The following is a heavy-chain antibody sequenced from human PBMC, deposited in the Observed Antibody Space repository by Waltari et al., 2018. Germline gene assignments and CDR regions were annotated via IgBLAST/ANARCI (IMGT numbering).Heavy chain of an antibody. D-gene: IGHD6-19*01. CDR3: AREVAVAGRKWFDP. CDR1: GGPLSSYA. CDR2: IYTSNGNT. V-gene: IGHV1-18*01. Sequence: VQLVQSGAEGKKPGSSVEVSCKASGGPLSSYAISWVRQAPGQGLEWMGGIYTSNGNTNYAQKFRGRFTMTTDTSTTTGYMELRSLRSDDTAVYYCAREVAVAGRKWFDPWGQGTLVTVSS. J-gene: IGHJ5*02.